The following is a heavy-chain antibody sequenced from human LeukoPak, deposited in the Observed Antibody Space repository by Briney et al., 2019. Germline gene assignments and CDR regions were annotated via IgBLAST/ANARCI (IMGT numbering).Heavy chain of an antibody. Sequence: GESLKISCKGSGYSFISYWIGWVRQMPGKGLEWMGIIYPGDSDTRYSPSFQGQVTISADKSITTAYLQWSSLKASDTAMYYCTRYLSSGVEMATIIAYWGQGTLVTVSS. CDR3: TRYLSSGVEMATIIAY. V-gene: IGHV5-51*01. CDR1: GYSFISYW. J-gene: IGHJ4*02. D-gene: IGHD5-24*01. CDR2: IYPGDSDT.